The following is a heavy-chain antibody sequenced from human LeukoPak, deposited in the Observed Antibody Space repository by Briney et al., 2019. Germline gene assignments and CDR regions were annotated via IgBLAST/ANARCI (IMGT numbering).Heavy chain of an antibody. CDR1: GFTFSNYA. CDR2: ISGSDGRT. V-gene: IGHV3-23*01. J-gene: IGHJ3*02. Sequence: GGSLRLSCAASGFTFSNYAMSWVRQAPGKGLEWVAGISGSDGRTYYADSVKGRFTISRDNSKNTLYLQMNSLRAEDTAVYYCAKDPYDAFDIWGQGTMVTVSS. CDR3: AKDPYDAFDI.